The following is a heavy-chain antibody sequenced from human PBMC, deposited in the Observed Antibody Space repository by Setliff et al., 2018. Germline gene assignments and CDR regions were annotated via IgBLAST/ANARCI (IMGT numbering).Heavy chain of an antibody. J-gene: IGHJ6*03. CDR2: TIPMFGTT. CDR3: VREGVDSRSSTDYRYYMDV. Sequence: ASVKVSCKASGFVFTNYAITWVRQAPGQGLEWMGGTIPMFGTTSYARQFQGRVTIITDESKSTAYMQLSSLGSEDTAVYYCVREGVDSRSSTDYRYYMDVWGKGTTVTVSS. CDR1: GFVFTNYA. V-gene: IGHV1-69*05. D-gene: IGHD3-22*01.